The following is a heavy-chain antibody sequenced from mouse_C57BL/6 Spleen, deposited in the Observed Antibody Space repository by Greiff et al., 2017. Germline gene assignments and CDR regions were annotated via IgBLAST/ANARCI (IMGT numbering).Heavy chain of an antibody. CDR3: ARGGDYYGSSSYYFDY. CDR2: IDPNSGGT. V-gene: IGHV1-72*01. CDR1: GYTFTSYW. Sequence: QVQLKQPGAELVKPGASVKLSCKASGYTFTSYWMHWVKQRPGRGLEWIGRIDPNSGGTKYNEKFKSKATLTVDKPSSTAYMQLSSLTSEDSAVYYCARGGDYYGSSSYYFDYWGQGTTLTVSS. J-gene: IGHJ2*01. D-gene: IGHD1-1*01.